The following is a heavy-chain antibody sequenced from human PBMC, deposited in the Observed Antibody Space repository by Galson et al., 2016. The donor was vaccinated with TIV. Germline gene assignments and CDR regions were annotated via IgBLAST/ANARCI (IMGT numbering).Heavy chain of an antibody. CDR2: INPASGGT. CDR1: GYTFTDYY. J-gene: IGHJ2*01. D-gene: IGHD2-2*01. CDR3: ARSSWGPPLGYCGSISCYTGSYFDL. Sequence: SVKVSCKASGYTFTDYYIHFVRQAPGQGLEWMGWINPASGGTNLAQKFQGRVTMTRDTSISTVFMELRRLTSDDTAVYSCARSSWGPPLGYCGSISCYTGSYFDLWGRGTLVTVSS. V-gene: IGHV1-2*02.